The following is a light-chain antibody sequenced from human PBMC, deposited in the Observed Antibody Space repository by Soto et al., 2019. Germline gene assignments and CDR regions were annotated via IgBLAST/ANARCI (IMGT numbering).Light chain of an antibody. CDR3: QQYESLPLT. J-gene: IGKJ5*01. V-gene: IGKV1-33*01. CDR1: QDINKN. Sequence: DIQMTESPSSLSASVGDRVTITCQASQDINKNLIWYQQKPGKAPKLMSYDASDLETGVPSRFSGSGSGTGFTFTISSLQPEDFETYYCQQYESLPLTFGQGTRLEIK. CDR2: DAS.